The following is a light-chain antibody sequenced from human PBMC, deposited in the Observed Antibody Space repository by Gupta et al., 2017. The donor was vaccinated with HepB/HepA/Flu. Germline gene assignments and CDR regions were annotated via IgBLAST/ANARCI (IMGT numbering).Light chain of an antibody. CDR2: GAS. CDR3: QQYYDWSPLS. CDR1: QSVRIN. J-gene: IGKJ4*01. Sequence: EIVMTQSPATLSVSPGERATLSCRASQSVRINLGWYQQIPGQPPRLLIYGASTRASGIPDRFSGSGSGTEFTLTISSRQSEDFAVYYCQQYYDWSPLSFGGGTKVAIK. V-gene: IGKV3-15*01.